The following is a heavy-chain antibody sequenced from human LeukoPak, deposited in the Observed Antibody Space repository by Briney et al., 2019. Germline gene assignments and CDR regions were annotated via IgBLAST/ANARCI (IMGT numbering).Heavy chain of an antibody. J-gene: IGHJ4*02. CDR1: GYTFTVYY. CDR2: INPNSGGT. CDR3: ARIGYCSSTSCSY. D-gene: IGHD2-2*01. V-gene: IGHV1-2*02. Sequence: ASVTVSFTSSGYTFTVYYMHWVRQAPGQGLEWMGWINPNSGGTNYAQKFQGRVTMTRNTSISTTYMELSRLRSDDTAVYYCARIGYCSSTSCSYWGQGTLVTVSS.